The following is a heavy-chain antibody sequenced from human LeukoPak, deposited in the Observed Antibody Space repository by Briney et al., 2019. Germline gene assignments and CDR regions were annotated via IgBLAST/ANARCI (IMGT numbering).Heavy chain of an antibody. CDR2: IKQDGSEK. J-gene: IGHJ4*02. V-gene: IGHV3-7*01. CDR1: GFTFSSYW. Sequence: PGGSLRLSCAASGFTFSSYWMSWVRQAPGKGLEWVANIKQDGSEKYYVDSVKGRFTISRDNAKNSLYLQMNSLRAEDTAVYYCARGRPQWSPSYYFDYWGQGTLVTVSS. CDR3: ARGRPQWSPSYYFDY. D-gene: IGHD6-19*01.